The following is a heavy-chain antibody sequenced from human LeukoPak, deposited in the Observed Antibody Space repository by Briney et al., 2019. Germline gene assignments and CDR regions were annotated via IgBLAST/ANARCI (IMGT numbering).Heavy chain of an antibody. Sequence: PSETLSLTCTVSNDSISSPMYYWGWLRQPPGKGLEWVGTVYFSGISYNNPSLKGRVTLSVDTSNSQFSLKLTSVTAADTAVYYCARHDGDYYSFDYWGQGTLVTVSS. V-gene: IGHV4-39*01. CDR3: ARHDGDYYSFDY. J-gene: IGHJ4*02. CDR2: VYFSGIS. D-gene: IGHD4-17*01. CDR1: NDSISSPMYY.